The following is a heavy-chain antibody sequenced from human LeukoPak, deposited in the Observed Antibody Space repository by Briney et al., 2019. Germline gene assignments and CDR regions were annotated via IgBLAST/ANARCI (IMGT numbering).Heavy chain of an antibody. V-gene: IGHV3-23*01. CDR1: GFTFSSYP. CDR2: IVGSGDST. Sequence: PGGSLRLFCAASGFTFSSYPMSWVRQAPGKGLEWVSGIVGSGDSTYYADSGKGRFTISRDNSKNTLYLQMNSLRAEDTAVYYCAKVGTSGSSGWYEDYWGQGTLVTVSS. CDR3: AKVGTSGSSGWYEDY. J-gene: IGHJ4*02. D-gene: IGHD6-19*01.